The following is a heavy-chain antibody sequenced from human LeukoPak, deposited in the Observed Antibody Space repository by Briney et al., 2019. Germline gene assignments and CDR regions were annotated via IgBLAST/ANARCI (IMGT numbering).Heavy chain of an antibody. V-gene: IGHV3-30*03. D-gene: IGHD1-26*01. CDR1: GFTFSNYG. Sequence: GGSLRLSCAASGFTFSNYGMHWVRQAPGRGLEWVAVISYEASAQYYTDTVEGRFTISRDNTKNELYLQMSSLRADDTAVYFCARDSTWVLDYWGQGTLISVSS. CDR2: ISYEASAQ. J-gene: IGHJ4*02. CDR3: ARDSTWVLDY.